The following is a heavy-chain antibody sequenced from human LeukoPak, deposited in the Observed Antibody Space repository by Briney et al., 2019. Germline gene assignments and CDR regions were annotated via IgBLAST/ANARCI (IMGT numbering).Heavy chain of an antibody. CDR2: IYTSGST. D-gene: IGHD3-9*01. Sequence: PSETLSLTCTVSGGSISSGSYYWSWIRQPAGKGLEWIGRIYTSGSTNYNPSLKSRVTISVDTSKNQFSLKLSSVTAADTAVYYCARNYPPYFDWLFWGQGTLVTVSS. V-gene: IGHV4-61*02. CDR3: ARNYPPYFDWLF. CDR1: GGSISSGSYY. J-gene: IGHJ4*02.